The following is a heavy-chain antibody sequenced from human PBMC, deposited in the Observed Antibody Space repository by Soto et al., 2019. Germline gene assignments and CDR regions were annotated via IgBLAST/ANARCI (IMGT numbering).Heavy chain of an antibody. CDR3: AKARVVAGIGEFDY. J-gene: IGHJ4*02. Sequence: VQLVESAGGVVQPGRSLRLSCASSGFTFSSSSIHWVRQAPGKGLEWVAVISYDGSNKFYADSVKGRFTISRDNSKNTLHLQVDGLRSEDTGVYYCAKARVVAGIGEFDYWGQGTLVTVSS. CDR1: GFTFSSSS. V-gene: IGHV3-30*01. D-gene: IGHD6-19*01. CDR2: ISYDGSNK.